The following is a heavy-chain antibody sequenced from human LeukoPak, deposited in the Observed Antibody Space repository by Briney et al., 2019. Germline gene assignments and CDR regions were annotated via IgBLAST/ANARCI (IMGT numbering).Heavy chain of an antibody. CDR2: IYYSGST. V-gene: IGHV4-31*03. J-gene: IGHJ4*02. D-gene: IGHD5-12*01. Sequence: PSQTLSLTCTVSGGSISSGGYHWSWIRQHPWKGLECIGYIYYSGSTYYNPSLKIRFTRSVATSKNQFSLKLSSVTAADTAVYYCASVVVGGYDYYFDHWGQGTQVTVSS. CDR3: ASVVVGGYDYYFDH. CDR1: GGSISSGGYH.